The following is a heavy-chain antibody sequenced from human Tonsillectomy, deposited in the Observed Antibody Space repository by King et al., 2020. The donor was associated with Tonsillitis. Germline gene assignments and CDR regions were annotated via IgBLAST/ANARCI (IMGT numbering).Heavy chain of an antibody. V-gene: IGHV1-18*01. CDR2: ISTYNWNT. CDR3: ARDGVVVAATWIDP. Sequence: QLVQSGAEVKKPGASVKVSCKASGYTFTSYAISWVRQAPGQGLEWMGWISTYNWNTNYAQNLQGRVTMTTDTSTSTAYMELRSLRSDDTAVYYCARDGVVVAATWIDPWGQGTLVTVSS. D-gene: IGHD2-15*01. CDR1: GYTFTSYA. J-gene: IGHJ5*02.